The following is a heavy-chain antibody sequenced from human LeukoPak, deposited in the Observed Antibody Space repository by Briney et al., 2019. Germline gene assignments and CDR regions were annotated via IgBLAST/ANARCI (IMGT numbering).Heavy chain of an antibody. CDR3: AMDHYFDSRGYYSYYFDY. CDR1: GFTFSSYA. CDR2: ISGSGGST. Sequence: PGGSLRLSCAASGFTFSSYAMGWVRQAPGKGLEWVSAISGSGGSTYYADSVKGRFTISRDNSKNTLYLQMNSLRAEDTAVYYCAMDHYFDSRGYYSYYFDYWGQGTLVTVSS. J-gene: IGHJ4*02. D-gene: IGHD3-22*01. V-gene: IGHV3-23*01.